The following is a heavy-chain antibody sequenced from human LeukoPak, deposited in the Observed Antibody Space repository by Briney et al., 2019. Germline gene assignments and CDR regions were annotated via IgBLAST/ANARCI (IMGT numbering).Heavy chain of an antibody. J-gene: IGHJ4*02. Sequence: GASVKVSCKASGYTFTGYYMHWVRQAPGQGLEWLGWINPNSGGTNYAQKFQGRVTMTRDTSISTAYMELSRLRSDDTAVYYCARLGDDYVWGSGGHWGQGTLVTVSS. CDR2: INPNSGGT. CDR1: GYTFTGYY. D-gene: IGHD3-16*01. CDR3: ARLGDDYVWGSGGH. V-gene: IGHV1-2*02.